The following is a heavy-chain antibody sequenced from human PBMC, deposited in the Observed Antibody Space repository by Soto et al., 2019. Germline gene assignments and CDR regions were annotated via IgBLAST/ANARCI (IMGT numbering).Heavy chain of an antibody. CDR2: IYYSGST. J-gene: IGHJ4*02. Sequence: SETLSLTCTVSCGSISSGDYYWSWIRQPPGKGLEWIGYIYYSGSTYYNPSLKSRVTISVDTYKNQFSLKLSSVTAADTAVYYCARVRLTYSYDINPKYYFDYWGQGTLVTVS. CDR3: ARVRLTYSYDINPKYYFDY. V-gene: IGHV4-30-4*01. CDR1: CGSISSGDYY. D-gene: IGHD3-22*01.